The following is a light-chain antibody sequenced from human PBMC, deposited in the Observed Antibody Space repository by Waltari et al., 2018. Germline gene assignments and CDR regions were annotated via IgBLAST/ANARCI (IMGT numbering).Light chain of an antibody. CDR2: AAS. CDR3: QQSYTTPRT. J-gene: IGKJ1*01. V-gene: IGKV1-39*01. Sequence: DIQMTQSPSSLSASVGDRVTITCRASQSISSYLNWYQQKPGKAPKLLIYAASSLQSGVPSRFSGSGSGTHFTLTISSLQPEDFATYYCQQSYTTPRTFGQGTNVDIK. CDR1: QSISSY.